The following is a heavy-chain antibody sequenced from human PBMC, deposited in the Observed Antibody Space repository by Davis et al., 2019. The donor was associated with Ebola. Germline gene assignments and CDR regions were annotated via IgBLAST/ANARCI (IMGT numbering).Heavy chain of an antibody. V-gene: IGHV3-30-3*01. CDR1: GFTFSVYY. CDR2: ITSDGSNK. Sequence: GESLKTFCAASGFTFSVYYMSWIRAAPGKGLVWVAVITSDGSNKYYADSVKGRFTISRDDSKNSLHLQMNSLRTEDTALYFCAKDSGGATASFDYWGQGTLVTVSS. J-gene: IGHJ4*02. CDR3: AKDSGGATASFDY. D-gene: IGHD2-15*01.